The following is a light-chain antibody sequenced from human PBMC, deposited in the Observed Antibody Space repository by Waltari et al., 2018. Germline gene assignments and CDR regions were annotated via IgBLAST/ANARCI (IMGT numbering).Light chain of an antibody. CDR3: TSYASSGTYV. Sequence: QSALTQPASVSGSPGQSITISCTGSRSDVGGYNYVSWYQQHPGKAPKVLIYAVSKCPSGVLNRFSGSKSGNTASLTISGLQAEDEADYYCTSYASSGTYVCGTGTKVTVL. V-gene: IGLV2-14*01. J-gene: IGLJ1*01. CDR2: AVS. CDR1: RSDVGGYNY.